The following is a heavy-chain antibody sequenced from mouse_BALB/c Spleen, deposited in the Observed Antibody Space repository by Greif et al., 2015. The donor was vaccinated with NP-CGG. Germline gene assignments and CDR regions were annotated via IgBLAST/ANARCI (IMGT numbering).Heavy chain of an antibody. CDR3: TRYYWYFDV. Sequence: VKLVESGAELVKPGASVKLSCKASGYTFTSYYMYWVKQRPGQGLEWIGGINPSNGGTNFNEKFKSKATLTVDKSSSTAYMQLSSLTSEDSAVYYCTRYYWYFDVWGAGTTVTVSS. V-gene: IGHV1S81*02. CDR2: INPSNGGT. J-gene: IGHJ1*01. CDR1: GYTFTSYY.